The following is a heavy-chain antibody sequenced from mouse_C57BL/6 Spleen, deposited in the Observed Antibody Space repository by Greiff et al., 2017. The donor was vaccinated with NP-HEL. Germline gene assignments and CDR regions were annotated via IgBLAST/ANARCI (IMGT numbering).Heavy chain of an antibody. J-gene: IGHJ4*01. CDR1: GYSITSGYY. CDR2: ISYDGSN. CDR3: ARYGNPSYAMDY. Sequence: EVQLQQSGPGLVKPSQSLSLTCSVTGYSITSGYYWNWIRQFPGNKLEWMGYISYDGSNNYNPSLKNRISITRDTSKNQFFLKLNSVTTEDTATYYCARYGNPSYAMDYWGQGTSVTVSS. D-gene: IGHD2-1*01. V-gene: IGHV3-6*01.